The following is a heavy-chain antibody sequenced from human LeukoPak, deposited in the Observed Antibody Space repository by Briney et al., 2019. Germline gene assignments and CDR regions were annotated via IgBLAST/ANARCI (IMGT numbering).Heavy chain of an antibody. D-gene: IGHD2-2*01. V-gene: IGHV3-30*02. Sequence: GGSLRLPCAASGFTFSSYGMHWVRQAPGKGLEWVAFIRYDGSNKYYADSVKGRFTISRDNSKNTLYLQMNSLRAEDTAVYYCAKDLRCCLGYAGGLDYWGQGTLVTVSS. CDR1: GFTFSSYG. CDR3: AKDLRCCLGYAGGLDY. J-gene: IGHJ4*02. CDR2: IRYDGSNK.